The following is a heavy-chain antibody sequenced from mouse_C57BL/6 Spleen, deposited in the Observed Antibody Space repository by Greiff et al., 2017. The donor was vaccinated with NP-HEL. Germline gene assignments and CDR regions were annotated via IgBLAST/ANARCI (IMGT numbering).Heavy chain of an antibody. CDR1: GYAFTNYL. V-gene: IGHV1-54*01. CDR3: ARSGGLTTYYFDY. D-gene: IGHD1-1*01. Sequence: VQLQQSGAELVRPGTSVKVSCKASGYAFTNYLIEWVKQRPGQGLEWIGVINPGSGGTNYNEKFKGKVTLTADKSSSTAYMQLSSLTSEDSAVYYCARSGGLTTYYFDYWGQGTTLTVSS. CDR2: INPGSGGT. J-gene: IGHJ2*01.